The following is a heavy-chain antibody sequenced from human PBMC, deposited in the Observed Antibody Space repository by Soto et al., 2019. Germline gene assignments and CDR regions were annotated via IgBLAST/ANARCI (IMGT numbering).Heavy chain of an antibody. D-gene: IGHD3-3*01. CDR2: ISVNNGNT. J-gene: IGHJ5*02. Sequence: ASVKVSCKAPGYSFSSYGISWVRQAPGQGLDWMGWISVNNGNTDYAPKFQGRVTMTTDTSTSTAYMELRSLRSDDTAVYYCATSYDSGFDPWGQGTLVTVSS. V-gene: IGHV1-18*04. CDR1: GYSFSSYG. CDR3: ATSYDSGFDP.